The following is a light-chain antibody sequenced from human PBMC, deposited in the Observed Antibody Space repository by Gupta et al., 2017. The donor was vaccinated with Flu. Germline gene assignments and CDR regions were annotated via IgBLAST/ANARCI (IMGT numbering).Light chain of an antibody. CDR1: ALSERF. Sequence: SYERPQPPSVSVSPEQTARITCSGDALSERFAYRYQQKSGHAPALVIFEDSKRPSGLPEIFSGSTSGTTATLTISWAQVEDEGDYYCYSTDISNDHMGVFGVGTKLTVL. V-gene: IGLV3-10*01. CDR2: EDS. J-gene: IGLJ3*02. CDR3: YSTDISNDHMGV.